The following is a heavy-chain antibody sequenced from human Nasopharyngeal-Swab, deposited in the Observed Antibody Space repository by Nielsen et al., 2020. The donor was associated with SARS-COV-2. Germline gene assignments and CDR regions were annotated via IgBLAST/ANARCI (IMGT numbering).Heavy chain of an antibody. CDR1: GGSIGTYY. Sequence: GSLRLSCTVSGGSIGTYYWSWIQQPPGKGLEWIGYIYYTGSTMYNPSLKGRVTLSVDTSENQFSLRLTSVTAADSAVYYCARQDVSGSYRFMVYWGQGTLVTVSS. V-gene: IGHV4-59*08. J-gene: IGHJ4*02. CDR3: ARQDVSGSYRFMVY. CDR2: IYYTGST. D-gene: IGHD3-16*02.